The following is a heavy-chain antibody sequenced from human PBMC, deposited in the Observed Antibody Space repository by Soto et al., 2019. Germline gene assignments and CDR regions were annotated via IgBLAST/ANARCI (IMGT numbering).Heavy chain of an antibody. J-gene: IGHJ6*02. V-gene: IGHV1-69*06. CDR3: ARGDTAMAESNYYYYGMDV. CDR1: GGTFSSYA. D-gene: IGHD5-18*01. Sequence: SVKVSCKASGGTFSSYAISWVRQAPGQGLEWMGGIIPIFGTANYAQKFQGRVTITADKSTSTAYMGLSSLRSEDTAVYYCARGDTAMAESNYYYYGMDVWGQGTTVTVSS. CDR2: IIPIFGTA.